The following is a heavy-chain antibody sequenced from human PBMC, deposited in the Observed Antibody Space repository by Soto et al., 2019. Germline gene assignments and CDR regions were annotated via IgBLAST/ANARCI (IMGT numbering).Heavy chain of an antibody. J-gene: IGHJ6*02. D-gene: IGHD3-10*01. CDR3: ARDNGYYGSGSYCMDV. CDR2: INHSGST. Sequence: SETLSLTCAVYGGSFSGYYWSWIRQPPGKGLEWIGEINHSGSTNYNPSLKSRVTISVDTSKNQFSLKLSSVTAADTAVYYCARDNGYYGSGSYCMDVWGQGTTVT. V-gene: IGHV4-34*01. CDR1: GGSFSGYY.